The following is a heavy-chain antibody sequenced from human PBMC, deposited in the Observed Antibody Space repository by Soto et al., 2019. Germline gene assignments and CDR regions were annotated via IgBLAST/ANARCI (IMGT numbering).Heavy chain of an antibody. CDR2: ISGSGGST. J-gene: IGHJ6*02. CDR3: ATGQGYYYYYGMDV. V-gene: IGHV3-23*01. CDR1: GFTFSSYA. Sequence: VGSLRLSCAASGFTFSSYAMSWVRQAPGKGLEWVSAISGSGGSTYYADSVKGRFTISRDNSKNTLYLQMNSLRAEDTAVYYCATGQGYYYYYGMDVWGQGTTVTVSS.